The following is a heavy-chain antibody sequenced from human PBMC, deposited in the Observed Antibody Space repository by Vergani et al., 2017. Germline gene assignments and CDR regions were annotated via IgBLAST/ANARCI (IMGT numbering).Heavy chain of an antibody. D-gene: IGHD2-2*01. CDR3: AKRPAAGIDS. J-gene: IGHJ4*02. Sequence: EVQLLESGGGLVQPGGSLRPSCAASGFTFSSYAMSWVRQAPGKGMEWVSTISGSGVSTYYAYSLKGRFTISRDNSKNTLYLQMNSLRAEDTAVYFCAKRPAAGIDSWGQGTLVTVSS. CDR1: GFTFSSYA. V-gene: IGHV3-23*01. CDR2: ISGSGVST.